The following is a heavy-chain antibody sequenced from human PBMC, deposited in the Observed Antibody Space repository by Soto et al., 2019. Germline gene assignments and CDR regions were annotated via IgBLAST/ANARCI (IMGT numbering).Heavy chain of an antibody. D-gene: IGHD3-3*01. CDR1: GYTFTSYG. V-gene: IGHV1-18*01. CDR2: ISAYNGNT. CDR3: ARGHNRFWSGLNDAFDI. Sequence: QVQLVQSGAEVKKPGASVKVSCKASGYTFTSYGISWVRQAPGQGLEWMGWISAYNGNTNYAQKLQGRVTMTTDTSTSTAYMELRSLRSDDTAVYYRARGHNRFWSGLNDAFDIWGQGTMVTVSS. J-gene: IGHJ3*02.